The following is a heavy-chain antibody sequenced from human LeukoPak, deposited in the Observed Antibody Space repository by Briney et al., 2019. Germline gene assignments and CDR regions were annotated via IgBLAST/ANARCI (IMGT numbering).Heavy chain of an antibody. V-gene: IGHV3-23*01. CDR1: GFTFSSYA. CDR3: AKDRSRYCSSTSCLNGMDV. J-gene: IGHJ6*02. CDR2: ISGSGGST. D-gene: IGHD2-2*01. Sequence: GGSLRLSCAASGFTFSSYAISWVRQAPGKGLEWVSAISGSGGSTYYADSVKGRFAISRDNSKNTLYLQMNSLRAEDTAVYYCAKDRSRYCSSTSCLNGMDVWGQGTTVTVSS.